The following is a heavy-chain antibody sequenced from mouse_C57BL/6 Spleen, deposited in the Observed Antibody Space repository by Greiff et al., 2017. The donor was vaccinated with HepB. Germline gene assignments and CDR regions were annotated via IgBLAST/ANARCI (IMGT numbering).Heavy chain of an antibody. D-gene: IGHD1-1*01. V-gene: IGHV1-58*01. Sequence: DVQLVESGAELVRPGSSVKLSCTTSGYTFTSYGINWVKQRPGQGLEWIGYIYIGNGYTEYTEKFKGKATLTSDTSSSTAYMQLSSLTSEDSAIYFCARDYTTVGDYWGKGTTLTVSS. CDR2: IYIGNGYT. CDR3: ARDYTTVGDY. CDR1: GYTFTSYG. J-gene: IGHJ2*01.